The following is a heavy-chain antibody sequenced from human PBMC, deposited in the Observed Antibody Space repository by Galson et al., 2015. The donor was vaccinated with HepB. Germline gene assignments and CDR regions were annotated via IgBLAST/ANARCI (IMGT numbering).Heavy chain of an antibody. J-gene: IGHJ5*02. CDR2: INAGNGNT. V-gene: IGHV1-3*01. CDR1: GYTFSSYA. CDR3: AREVVTAIPVWFDP. Sequence: SVKVSCKASGYTFSSYAMHWVRQAPGHRLEWMGWINAGNGNTKYSQKFQGRVALTRDTSASTAYMELSNLRSEDTAVYYCAREVVTAIPVWFDPRGQGTLVTVSS. D-gene: IGHD2-21*02.